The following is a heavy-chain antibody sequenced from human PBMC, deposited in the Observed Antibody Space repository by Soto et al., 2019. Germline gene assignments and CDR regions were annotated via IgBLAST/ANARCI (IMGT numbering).Heavy chain of an antibody. Sequence: ASVKVSCKASGYTFTSYGISWVRQAPGQGLEWMGWISAYNGNTNNEQKLQGGVTMTTDTSTSTAYMELRSLRSDDTAVYYCARGGYCSSTSCPRARYYYGMDVWGQGTTVTVSS. CDR1: GYTFTSYG. V-gene: IGHV1-18*04. J-gene: IGHJ6*02. D-gene: IGHD2-2*01. CDR3: ARGGYCSSTSCPRARYYYGMDV. CDR2: ISAYNGNT.